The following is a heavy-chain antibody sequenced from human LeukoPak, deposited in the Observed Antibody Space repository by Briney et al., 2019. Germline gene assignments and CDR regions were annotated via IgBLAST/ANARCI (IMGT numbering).Heavy chain of an antibody. CDR2: LSYDGSKK. J-gene: IGHJ6*03. V-gene: IGHV3-30*04. CDR3: VRDPAEGSGYYYYYMDV. Sequence: GGSLRLSCAASGFPFSSFAMHWVRQAPGKGLVWVAVLSYDGSKKYYADSVKGRFTTSRDNSQNTLYLQMNSLTAEDTAVYFCVRDPAEGSGYYYYYMDVWGKGTTVTVSS. D-gene: IGHD3-22*01. CDR1: GFPFSSFA.